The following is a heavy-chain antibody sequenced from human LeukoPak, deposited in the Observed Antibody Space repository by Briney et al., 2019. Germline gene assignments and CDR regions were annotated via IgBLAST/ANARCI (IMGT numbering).Heavy chain of an antibody. J-gene: IGHJ4*02. CDR3: ARDLDFYGSGSPPLDY. Sequence: GGSLRLSCAASGFTVSSNYMSWVRQAPGKGLEWVSVIYSGGSTYYADSVKGRFTISRDNSKNTLYLQMNSLRAEDTAVYYCARDLDFYGSGSPPLDYWGQGTLVTVSS. V-gene: IGHV3-66*01. D-gene: IGHD3-10*01. CDR2: IYSGGST. CDR1: GFTVSSNY.